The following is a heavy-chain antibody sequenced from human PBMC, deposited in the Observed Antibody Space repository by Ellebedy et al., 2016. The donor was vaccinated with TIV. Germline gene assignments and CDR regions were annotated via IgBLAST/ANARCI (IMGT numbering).Heavy chain of an antibody. CDR3: AGEVGARQINS. V-gene: IGHV3-23*01. J-gene: IGHJ4*02. Sequence: GESLKISCATSGFTFDNFAMRWFRQAPGKGLEWVSAITGSGDRTFYADSVKGRFTVSRDNSKNTLYLQMNSLRVEDTAVYYCAGEVGARQINSWGQGTQVTVSS. CDR2: ITGSGDRT. D-gene: IGHD1-26*01. CDR1: GFTFDNFA.